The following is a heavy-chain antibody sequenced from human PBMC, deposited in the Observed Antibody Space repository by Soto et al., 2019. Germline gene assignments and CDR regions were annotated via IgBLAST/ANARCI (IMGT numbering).Heavy chain of an antibody. CDR2: RYYSEST. Sequence: SETLSLTCTVSCGSITTGGYYWSWIRQLPGKGLEWIGHRYYSESTYYNPSLKGRVSISLDTSKNQFSLKPSFVTAADTAMYYCARTKCSGGSCYSWSLDYWGQGAPVTVSS. CDR3: ARTKCSGGSCYSWSLDY. D-gene: IGHD2-15*01. J-gene: IGHJ4*02. V-gene: IGHV4-31*03. CDR1: CGSITTGGYY.